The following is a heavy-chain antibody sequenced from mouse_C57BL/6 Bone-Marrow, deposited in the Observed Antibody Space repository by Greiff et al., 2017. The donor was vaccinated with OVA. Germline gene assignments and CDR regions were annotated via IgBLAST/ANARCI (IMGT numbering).Heavy chain of an antibody. V-gene: IGHV1-69*01. Sequence: QVQLQQPGAELVMPGASVKLSCKASGYTFTSYWMHWVKQRPGQGLEWIGEIDPADSYTNYNQKFKGKATLTVDKSSSTAYMQLSSLTSEDSAVYCCARSYYYGSSYEDWGQGPTLPVSS. D-gene: IGHD1-1*01. CDR1: GYTFTSYW. CDR3: ARSYYYGSSYED. J-gene: IGHJ2*01. CDR2: IDPADSYT.